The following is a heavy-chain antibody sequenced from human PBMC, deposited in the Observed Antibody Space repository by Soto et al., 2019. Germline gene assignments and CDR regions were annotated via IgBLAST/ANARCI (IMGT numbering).Heavy chain of an antibody. V-gene: IGHV4-4*02. Sequence: QVRLQESGPGLVKPSGTLSLTCLVSGGSMSSPNWWTWVRQAPVKGLEWIAEIHHSEATNYSPSLKGRAVISIDKSINQFSLQLTYVTAADTAVYYWATGSPYYYGSEGMWDSWGGGALVTVSS. J-gene: IGHJ4*02. CDR2: IHHSEAT. CDR3: ATGSPYYYGSEGMWDS. D-gene: IGHD3-10*01. CDR1: GGSMSSPNW.